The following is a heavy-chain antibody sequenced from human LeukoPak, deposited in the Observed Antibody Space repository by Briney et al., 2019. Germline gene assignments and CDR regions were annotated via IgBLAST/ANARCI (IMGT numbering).Heavy chain of an antibody. V-gene: IGHV3-23*01. D-gene: IGHD2-8*01. Sequence: GGSLRLSCAASGFTFNSYAMSWVRQAPWERLQWVSGISDSGGNTYYADSVKGRFTISRDNSKNTLYLQMNSLRAEDTAVYYCAKASPGNIVLMVYANWGQGTMVTVSS. CDR2: ISDSGGNT. CDR1: GFTFNSYA. CDR3: AKASPGNIVLMVYAN. J-gene: IGHJ3*01.